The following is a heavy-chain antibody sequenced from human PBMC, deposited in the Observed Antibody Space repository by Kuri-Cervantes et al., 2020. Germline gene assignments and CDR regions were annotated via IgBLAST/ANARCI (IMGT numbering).Heavy chain of an antibody. V-gene: IGHV3-21*01. J-gene: IGHJ6*02. D-gene: IGHD3-16*01. CDR1: GFTFSSYS. Sequence: GESLKTSCGASGFTFSSYSVNWVRQAPGKGLEWVTSISSGSSYIYYADSVKGRFTISRDTAKNSLYLQMNSLSAEDTAVYYCARDVGGYPFPLDYYYGTDVWGQGTTVTVSS. CDR2: ISSGSSYI. CDR3: ARDVGGYPFPLDYYYGTDV.